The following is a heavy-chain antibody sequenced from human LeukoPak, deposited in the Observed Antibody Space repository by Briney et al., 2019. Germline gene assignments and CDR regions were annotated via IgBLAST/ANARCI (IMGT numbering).Heavy chain of an antibody. J-gene: IGHJ4*02. CDR1: GFTFSSYW. CDR3: AREGVTGQQLGTGYFDY. V-gene: IGHV3-74*01. D-gene: IGHD6-6*01. CDR2: INSDGSST. Sequence: GGSLRLSCAASGFTFSSYWMHWVRQAPGKGLVRVSRINSDGSSTSYADSVKGRFTISRDNAKNTLYLQMNSLRAEDTAVYYCAREGVTGQQLGTGYFDYWGQGTLVTVSS.